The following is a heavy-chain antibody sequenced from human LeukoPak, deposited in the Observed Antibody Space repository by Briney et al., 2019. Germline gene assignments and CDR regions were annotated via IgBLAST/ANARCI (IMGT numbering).Heavy chain of an antibody. CDR1: GFTFNNYG. CDR3: ARALFLGDWFDP. J-gene: IGHJ5*02. D-gene: IGHD3-16*01. Sequence: GGSLRLSCAASGFTFNNYGIHWVRQAPGKGLEWVAFIRYDGSNKYYAGSVKGRFTISRDNAKSTLYLQMNSLRAEDAAVYYCARALFLGDWFDPWGQGTLVTVSS. V-gene: IGHV3-30*02. CDR2: IRYDGSNK.